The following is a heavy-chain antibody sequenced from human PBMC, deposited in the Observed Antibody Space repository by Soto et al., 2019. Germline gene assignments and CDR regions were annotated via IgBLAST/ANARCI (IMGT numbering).Heavy chain of an antibody. J-gene: IGHJ4*02. Sequence: QVQLVQSGAEVKKPGSSVKVSCKASGGIFSTYAISWLRQAPGQGLEWMGGIIPSFGTPNYAQRFQGRVTITADESTTTSYMELSRLNSEDTAVYYCARDRDDYGSGNYYNRIDFWGEGTLVTVSS. CDR1: GGIFSTYA. V-gene: IGHV1-69*01. CDR3: ARDRDDYGSGNYYNRIDF. D-gene: IGHD3-10*01. CDR2: IIPSFGTP.